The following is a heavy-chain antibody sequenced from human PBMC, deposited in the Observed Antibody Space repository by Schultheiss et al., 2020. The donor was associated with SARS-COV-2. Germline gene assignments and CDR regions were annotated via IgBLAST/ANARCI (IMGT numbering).Heavy chain of an antibody. CDR1: GYTFTGYY. D-gene: IGHD6-6*01. Sequence: ASVKVSCKASGYTFTGYYIHWVRQAPGQGLEWMGWINANSGATKYAQKFQGRVTMTRDTSISTAYMELSRLRSDDTAVYYCARDKTGSSSSFLRDGMDVWGQGTTVTVSS. J-gene: IGHJ6*02. CDR2: INANSGAT. V-gene: IGHV1-2*02. CDR3: ARDKTGSSSSFLRDGMDV.